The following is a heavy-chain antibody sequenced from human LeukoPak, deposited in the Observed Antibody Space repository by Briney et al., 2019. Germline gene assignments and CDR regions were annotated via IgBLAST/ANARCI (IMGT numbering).Heavy chain of an antibody. CDR3: ATLWFGEFNDAFDI. CDR2: INPNSGGT. Sequence: ASVKVSCKASGYTFTSYDINWVRQATGQGLEWMGWINPNSGGTNYAQKFQGRVTMTRDTSISTAYMELSRLRSDDTAVYYCATLWFGEFNDAFDIWGQGTMVTVSS. CDR1: GYTFTSYD. V-gene: IGHV1-2*02. D-gene: IGHD3-10*01. J-gene: IGHJ3*02.